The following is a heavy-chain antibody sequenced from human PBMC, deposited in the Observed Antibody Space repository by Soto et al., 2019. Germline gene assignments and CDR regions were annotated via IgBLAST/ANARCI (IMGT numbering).Heavy chain of an antibody. CDR1: GFTFSSYG. J-gene: IGHJ4*02. V-gene: IGHV3-30*18. D-gene: IGHD6-13*01. CDR2: ISYDGSNK. CDR3: AKDTAYSSSWYYFDY. Sequence: GGSLRLSCAASGFTFSSYGMHWVRQAPGKGLEWVAVISYDGSNKYYADSVKGRFTISRDNSKNTLYLQMNSLRAEDTAVYYCAKDTAYSSSWYYFDYWGQGTLVTVSS.